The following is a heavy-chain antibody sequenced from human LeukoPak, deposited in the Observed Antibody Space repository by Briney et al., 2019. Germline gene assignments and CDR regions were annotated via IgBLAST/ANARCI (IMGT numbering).Heavy chain of an antibody. CDR1: GGSISSYY. Sequence: SETLSLTCTVSGGSISSYYWSWIRQPPGKGLEWIGYIYYSGSTNYNPSLKSRVTISVDTSKNQLSLKLSSVTAADTAVYYCARDRYYYDSSGYPFDYWGQGTLVTVSS. V-gene: IGHV4-59*12. CDR2: IYYSGST. D-gene: IGHD3-22*01. J-gene: IGHJ4*02. CDR3: ARDRYYYDSSGYPFDY.